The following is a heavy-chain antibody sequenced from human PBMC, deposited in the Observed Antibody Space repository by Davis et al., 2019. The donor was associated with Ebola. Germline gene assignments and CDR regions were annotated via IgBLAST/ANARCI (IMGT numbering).Heavy chain of an antibody. V-gene: IGHV4-61*09. CDR1: GGSISSGSYY. Sequence: PSETLSLTCTVSGGSISSGSYYWSWIRQPAGKGLEWIGHIYTSGSTNYNPSLKSRVTISVDTSKNQFSLKLSSVTAADTAVYYCARDLDSWGQGILVTVSS. CDR3: ARDLDS. J-gene: IGHJ5*01. CDR2: IYTSGST.